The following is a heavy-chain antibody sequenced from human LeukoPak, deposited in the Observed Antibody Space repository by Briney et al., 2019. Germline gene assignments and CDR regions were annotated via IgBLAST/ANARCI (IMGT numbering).Heavy chain of an antibody. CDR1: GFTFRSLG. D-gene: IGHD3-10*02. J-gene: IGHJ6*04. CDR3: AELGITMIGGV. Sequence: GGSLRLSCPASGFTFRSLGMHWVRQAPGKGLEWVAVISYDGSNKYYADSVKGRFTISRDNSKNTLYLQMNSLRAEDTAVYYCAELGITMIGGVWGKGTTVTISS. V-gene: IGHV3-30*12. CDR2: ISYDGSNK.